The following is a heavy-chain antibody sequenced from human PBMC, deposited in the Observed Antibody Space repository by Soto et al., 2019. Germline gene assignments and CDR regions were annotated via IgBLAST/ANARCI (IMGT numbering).Heavy chain of an antibody. CDR3: ASNYYDSHTVAFDI. D-gene: IGHD3-22*01. Sequence: GESLKVWCKGCGYSITSYWIGWVRKMQGKGLEWMGIIYPGDSDTRYSTTFQGQVTISADKSISTAYLQWSSLKASDTAMYYCASNYYDSHTVAFDIWGQGTMVTVSS. J-gene: IGHJ3*02. CDR2: IYPGDSDT. V-gene: IGHV5-51*01. CDR1: GYSITSYW.